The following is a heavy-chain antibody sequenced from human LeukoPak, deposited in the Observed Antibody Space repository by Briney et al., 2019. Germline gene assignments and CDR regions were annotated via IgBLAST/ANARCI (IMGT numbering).Heavy chain of an antibody. J-gene: IGHJ4*02. V-gene: IGHV3-7*01. CDR3: ARESRLYYGSGSYWIDY. D-gene: IGHD3-10*01. CDR2: IKQDGSEK. CDR1: GFTFSSYW. Sequence: GESLRLSCAASGFTFSSYWMSWVRQAPGKGLEWVANIKQDGSEKYYVDSVKGRFTISRDNAKNSLYLQMNSLRAEDTAVYYCARESRLYYGSGSYWIDYWGQGTLVTVSS.